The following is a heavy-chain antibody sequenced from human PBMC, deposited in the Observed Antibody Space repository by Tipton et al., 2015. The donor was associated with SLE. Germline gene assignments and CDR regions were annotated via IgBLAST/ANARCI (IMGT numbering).Heavy chain of an antibody. D-gene: IGHD6-13*01. CDR3: GRHVGVAAAAPYFYYMDV. CDR1: GYSFTTYW. Sequence: QSGAEVKKPGESLKISCKGSGYSFTTYWIAWVRQIPGKGLEWMGIIDPGDSETIYSPSFEGQVTFSADKSIASAYLHWSSLKASDAAIYYCGRHVGVAAAAPYFYYMDVWGKGTTVTVS. V-gene: IGHV5-51*01. J-gene: IGHJ6*03. CDR2: IDPGDSET.